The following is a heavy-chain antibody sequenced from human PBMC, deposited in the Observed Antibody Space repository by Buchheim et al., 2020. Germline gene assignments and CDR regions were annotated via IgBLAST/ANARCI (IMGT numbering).Heavy chain of an antibody. CDR2: IIPIFGTA. J-gene: IGHJ4*02. CDR1: GGTFSSYA. CDR3: ARSFHDYWSGYPKKVPFDY. Sequence: QVQLVQSGAEVKKPGSSVKVSCKASGGTFSSYAISWVRQAPGQGLEWMGGIIPIFGTANYAQKFQGRVTLTADKSTSTAYMKLSSLRSEDTAVYYCARSFHDYWSGYPKKVPFDYWGQGTL. V-gene: IGHV1-69*06. D-gene: IGHD3-3*01.